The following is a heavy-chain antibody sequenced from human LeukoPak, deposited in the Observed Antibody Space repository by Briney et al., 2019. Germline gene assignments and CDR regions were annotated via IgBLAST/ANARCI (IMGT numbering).Heavy chain of an antibody. V-gene: IGHV1-69*05. CDR1: GGTFSSYA. CDR2: IIPIFGTA. CDR3: ARRQPGKKEGAFEI. J-gene: IGHJ3*02. D-gene: IGHD1-26*01. Sequence: GASVKVSCKASGGTFSSYAISWVRQAPGQGLEWMGGIIPIFGTANYAQKFQGRVTITTDESTSTAYMELSSLRSEDTAVYYCARRQPGKKEGAFEIGAKGQWSPSFQ.